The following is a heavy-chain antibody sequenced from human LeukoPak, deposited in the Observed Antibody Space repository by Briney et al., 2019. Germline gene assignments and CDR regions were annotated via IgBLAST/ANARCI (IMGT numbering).Heavy chain of an antibody. CDR1: GGSFGGYY. D-gene: IGHD3/OR15-3a*01. V-gene: IGHV4-34*01. CDR3: ARGGLANYFDY. Sequence: SETLSLTCVVYGGSFGGYYWSWIRQPPGKGLEWIGEINHSGTTNYNPSLKSRVTISVDTSKNQFSLKLTSVTAADTAVYYCARGGLANYFDYWGQGTLVPVSS. CDR2: INHSGTT. J-gene: IGHJ4*02.